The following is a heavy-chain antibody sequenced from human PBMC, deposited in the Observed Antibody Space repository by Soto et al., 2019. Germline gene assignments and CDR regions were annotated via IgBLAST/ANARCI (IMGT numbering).Heavy chain of an antibody. CDR1: GYIFTSYW. J-gene: IGHJ6*02. CDR2: IYPGDSDT. Sequence: GESLKISCKGSGYIFTSYWIGWVRQMPGKGLEWMGIIYPGDSDTRYSPSFQGQVTISADKSISTAYLQWSSLKASDTAMYYCARQGAYYGSGSYYKPQYYYGMDVWGQGTTVTVSS. D-gene: IGHD3-10*01. CDR3: ARQGAYYGSGSYYKPQYYYGMDV. V-gene: IGHV5-51*01.